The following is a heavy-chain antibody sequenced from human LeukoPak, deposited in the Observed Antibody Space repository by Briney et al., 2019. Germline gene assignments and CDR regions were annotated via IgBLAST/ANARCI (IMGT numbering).Heavy chain of an antibody. CDR1: GFTFGDYA. Sequence: GGSLRLSCTASGFTFGDYAMSWVRQAPGKGLEWVGFIRSKAYGWTTEYAASVKGRFTISRDDSKSIAYLQMNSLKTEDTAVYYCTTPMGATTLFDYWGQGTLVTVSS. CDR2: IRSKAYGWTT. CDR3: TTPMGATTLFDY. D-gene: IGHD1-26*01. J-gene: IGHJ4*02. V-gene: IGHV3-49*04.